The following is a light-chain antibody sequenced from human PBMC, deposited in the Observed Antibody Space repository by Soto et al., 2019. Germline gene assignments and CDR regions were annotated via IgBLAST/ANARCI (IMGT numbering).Light chain of an antibody. V-gene: IGKV3-15*01. Sequence: EIVMTQSPATLSVSPGETATLTCRASQTVSYNFAWYQQKPGQPPRLLFYRASTRATGVPDRFSASGFATEFTLSINGLQSEDFALYYCQQYDDWPRWTLDQGTKVEMK. J-gene: IGKJ1*01. CDR2: RAS. CDR1: QTVSYN. CDR3: QQYDDWPRWT.